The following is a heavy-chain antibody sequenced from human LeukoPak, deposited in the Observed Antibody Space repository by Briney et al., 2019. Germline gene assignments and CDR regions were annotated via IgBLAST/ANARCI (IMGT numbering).Heavy chain of an antibody. CDR2: IYYSGST. CDR3: ARVRYYYDSSGYYTYFDY. J-gene: IGHJ4*02. V-gene: IGHV4-59*01. D-gene: IGHD3-22*01. Sequence: SETLSLTCTVSGGSISSYYWSWIRRPPGKGLEWIGYIYYSGSTNYNPSLKSRVTISVDTSKNQFSLKLSSVTAADTAVYYCARVRYYYDSSGYYTYFDYWGQGTLVTVSS. CDR1: GGSISSYY.